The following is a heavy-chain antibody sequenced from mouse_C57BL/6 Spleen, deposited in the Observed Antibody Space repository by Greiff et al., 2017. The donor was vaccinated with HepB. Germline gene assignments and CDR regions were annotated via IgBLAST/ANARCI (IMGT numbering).Heavy chain of an antibody. CDR3: ARHGGRGLDSSYLFAY. CDR2: FYPGSGSI. D-gene: IGHD1-1*01. Sequence: VMLVESGAELVKPGASVKLSCKASGYTFTEYTIHWVKQRSGQGLEWIGWFYPGSGSIKYNEKFKDKATLTADKSSSTVYMELSRLTSDDSAVYFCARHGGRGLDSSYLFAYWGQGTLVTVSA. J-gene: IGHJ3*01. V-gene: IGHV1-62-2*01. CDR1: GYTFTEYT.